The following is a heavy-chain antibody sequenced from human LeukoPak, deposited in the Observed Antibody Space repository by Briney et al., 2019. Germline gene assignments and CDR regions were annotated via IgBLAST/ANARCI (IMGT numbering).Heavy chain of an antibody. CDR1: GHTLRDLS. CDR3: STETAGNY. Sequence: ASVTVSRKAFGHTLRDLSIHWVRQAPGKGLEWMGGYDPEDDERIYSEKFLGRVTLTEDTSTDTAYMELTSLRSDDTAVYYCSTETAGNYWGQGTLVTVFS. D-gene: IGHD3-10*01. CDR2: YDPEDDER. J-gene: IGHJ4*02. V-gene: IGHV1-24*01.